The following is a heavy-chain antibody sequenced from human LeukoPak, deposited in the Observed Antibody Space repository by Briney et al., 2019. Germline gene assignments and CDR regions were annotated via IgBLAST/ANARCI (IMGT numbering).Heavy chain of an antibody. Sequence: GESLKISCKGSGYSFTNYWIGWVRQMPGKGLEWMAIMYLGDSETRYSPSLQGQVTISADKSISTAYLQWSSLKASDTAMYYCARQEYCSGGSCYTWFDPWGQGTLVTVSS. D-gene: IGHD2-15*01. J-gene: IGHJ5*02. V-gene: IGHV5-51*01. CDR1: GYSFTNYW. CDR3: ARQEYCSGGSCYTWFDP. CDR2: MYLGDSET.